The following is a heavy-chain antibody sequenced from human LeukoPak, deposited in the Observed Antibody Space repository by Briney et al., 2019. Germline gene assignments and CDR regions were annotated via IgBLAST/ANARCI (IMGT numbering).Heavy chain of an antibody. D-gene: IGHD2-8*01. J-gene: IGHJ4*02. CDR1: GYTFANYG. Sequence: ASVKVSCKASGYTFANYGVHWVRHAPGQRLEWMGWINGANGYTKYSQKFQGRVTITGDTSASTAYVELSSLRSEDTAVYYCARYINGAFDYWGQGTLVTVSS. CDR3: ARYINGAFDY. CDR2: INGANGYT. V-gene: IGHV1-3*01.